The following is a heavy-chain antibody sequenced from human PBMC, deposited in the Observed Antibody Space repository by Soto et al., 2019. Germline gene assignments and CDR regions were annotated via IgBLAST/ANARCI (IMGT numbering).Heavy chain of an antibody. CDR2: IVQDGTDR. V-gene: IGHV3-7*03. Sequence: PGGSLRLSCEAGSGFSISRYWMAWVRQAPGKGLEWVANIVQDGTDRYYLDSVTGRFTISRDNARNSMYLQMNSLRIEDTAVYYCARALADGMDVWGQGTTVTVS. D-gene: IGHD3-3*02. CDR1: GFSISRYW. CDR3: ARALADGMDV. J-gene: IGHJ6*02.